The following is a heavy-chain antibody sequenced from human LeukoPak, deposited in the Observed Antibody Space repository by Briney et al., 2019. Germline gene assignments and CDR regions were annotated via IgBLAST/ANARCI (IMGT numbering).Heavy chain of an antibody. Sequence: SATLSLTCSASGGSISGYYWSWLRPPPGKGQEWIGYIYNSGSTNYNPFLKSRVTISVVTSKNQLSLKLKSVTAADTAVYYCARAAHYSSRNFDFWGQGTLVTVSS. V-gene: IGHV4-59*01. CDR1: GGSISGYY. J-gene: IGHJ4*02. CDR3: ARAAHYSSRNFDF. CDR2: IYNSGST. D-gene: IGHD6-13*01.